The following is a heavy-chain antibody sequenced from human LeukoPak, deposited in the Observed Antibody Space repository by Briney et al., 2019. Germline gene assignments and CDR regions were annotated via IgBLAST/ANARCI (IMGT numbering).Heavy chain of an antibody. D-gene: IGHD3-22*01. CDR3: ARGVDYYDSSGYYLDAFDI. J-gene: IGHJ3*02. Sequence: GASVKVSCKASGYTFTGYYMHSVRQAPGQGLEWMGRINPNSGGTNYAQKFQGRVTMTRDTSISTAYMELSRLRSDDTAVYYCARGVDYYDSSGYYLDAFDIWGQGTMVTVSS. CDR1: GYTFTGYY. CDR2: INPNSGGT. V-gene: IGHV1-2*06.